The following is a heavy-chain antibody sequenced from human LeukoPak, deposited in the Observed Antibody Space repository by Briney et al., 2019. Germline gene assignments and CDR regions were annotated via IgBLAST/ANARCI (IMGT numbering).Heavy chain of an antibody. J-gene: IGHJ5*02. CDR2: ISYDGSNK. CDR1: GFTFSSYG. CDR3: AKDQDSSGYYHGWFDP. V-gene: IGHV3-30*18. D-gene: IGHD3-22*01. Sequence: PGGSLRLSCAASGFTFSSYGMHWVRQAPGKGLEWVAVISYDGSNKYYADSVKGRYIISRDNSKNTLYLQMNSLRAEDTAVYYCAKDQDSSGYYHGWFDPWGQGTLVTVSS.